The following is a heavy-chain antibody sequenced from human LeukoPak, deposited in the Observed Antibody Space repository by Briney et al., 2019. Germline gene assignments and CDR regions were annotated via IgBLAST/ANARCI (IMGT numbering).Heavy chain of an antibody. J-gene: IGHJ5*02. CDR3: ARAFTIFGSWFDP. D-gene: IGHD3-3*01. CDR1: GYTFTNYD. CDR2: IIPIFGTA. Sequence: GASVKVSCKTSGYTFTNYDINWVRQATGQGLEWMGGIIPIFGTANYAQKFQGRVTITADESTSTAHMELSSLRSEDTAVYYCARAFTIFGSWFDPWGQGTLVTVSS. V-gene: IGHV1-69*13.